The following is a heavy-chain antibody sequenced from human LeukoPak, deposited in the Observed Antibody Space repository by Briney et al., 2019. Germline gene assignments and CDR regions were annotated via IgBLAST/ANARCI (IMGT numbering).Heavy chain of an antibody. CDR1: GYTFTSYG. J-gene: IGHJ4*02. D-gene: IGHD5-24*01. CDR2: ISAYNGNT. Sequence: ASVKVSCKASGYTFTSYGISWVRQAPGQGLEWMGWISAYNGNTNYAQKLQGRVTMTTGTSTSTAYMELRSLRSDDTAVYYCARDFVPGGGGYNLGHFDYWGQGTLVTVSS. CDR3: ARDFVPGGGGYNLGHFDY. V-gene: IGHV1-18*01.